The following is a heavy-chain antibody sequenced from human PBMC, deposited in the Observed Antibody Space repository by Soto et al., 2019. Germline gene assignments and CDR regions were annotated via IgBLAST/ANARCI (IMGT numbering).Heavy chain of an antibody. CDR1: GFNFSRSW. V-gene: IGHV3-7*01. CDR3: ARGFYTDY. CDR2: MKEDRSEK. D-gene: IGHD3-3*01. J-gene: IGHJ4*02. Sequence: PGGSLRLSCEASGFNFSRSWMSWVRQAPGKGLEWVANMKEDRSEKYYADSVRGRFTISRDNAKNSVHLQMNSLRVEDTAVYYCARGFYTDYWGQGALVTVSS.